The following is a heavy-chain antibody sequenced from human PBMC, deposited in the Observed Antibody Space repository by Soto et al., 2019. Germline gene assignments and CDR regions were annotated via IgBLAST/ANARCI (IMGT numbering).Heavy chain of an antibody. CDR2: ISAYNGNT. J-gene: IGHJ6*03. V-gene: IGHV1-18*01. D-gene: IGHD2-8*01. CDR1: GYTFTSYG. CDR3: ARAGYCTNGVCFHSYYYYMDV. Sequence: QVQLVQSGAEVKKPGASVKVSCKASGYTFTSYGISWVRQAPGQGLEWMGWISAYNGNTNYAQELQGRVTMTTDTSTSTAYMELRSLRSDDTAVYYCARAGYCTNGVCFHSYYYYMDVWGKGTTVTVSS.